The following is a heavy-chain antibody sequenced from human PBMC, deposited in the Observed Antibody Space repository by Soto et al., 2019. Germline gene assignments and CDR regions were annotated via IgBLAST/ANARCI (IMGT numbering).Heavy chain of an antibody. D-gene: IGHD2-8*01. CDR1: GYSFTDYH. CDR3: ARGDSTDCSNGVCSCCYKHAMDV. Sequence: ASVKVSCKASGYSFTDYHIHWVRQAPGQGLEWLGRINPKSGGTSTAQKFQGWVTMTTDTSISTASMELTRLTSDDTAIYYCARGDSTDCSNGVCSCCYKHAMDVWGQGTKGTVSS. V-gene: IGHV1-2*04. CDR2: INPKSGGT. J-gene: IGHJ6*02.